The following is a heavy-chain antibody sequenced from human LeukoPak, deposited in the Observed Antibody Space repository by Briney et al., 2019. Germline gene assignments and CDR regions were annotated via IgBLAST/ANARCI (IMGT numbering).Heavy chain of an antibody. CDR3: AKDIGSTSWYLGN. CDR2: ISWNSVSI. Sequence: PGGSLRLSCAASGFTFDYYAMHWVRQAPGKGLEWDSGISWNSVSIAYADSVKGRFTISRDNAKNSLYLEMNSLRTDDTALYYCAKDIGSTSWYLGNWGQGTLVTVS. D-gene: IGHD2-2*01. CDR1: GFTFDYYA. J-gene: IGHJ4*02. V-gene: IGHV3-9*01.